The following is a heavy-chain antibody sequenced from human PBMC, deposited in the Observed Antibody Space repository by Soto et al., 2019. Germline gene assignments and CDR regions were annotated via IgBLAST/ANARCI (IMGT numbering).Heavy chain of an antibody. CDR1: GFTFSSYA. Sequence: QVQLVESGGGVVQPGRSLRLSCAASGFTFSSYAMHWVRQAPGKGLEWVAVISYDGSNKYYADSVKGRFTISRDNSKNTLYLQMNSLRAEDTAVYYCARYRDRDGYNSGAFDIWGQGTMVTVSS. CDR3: ARYRDRDGYNSGAFDI. V-gene: IGHV3-30-3*01. CDR2: ISYDGSNK. D-gene: IGHD5-12*01. J-gene: IGHJ3*02.